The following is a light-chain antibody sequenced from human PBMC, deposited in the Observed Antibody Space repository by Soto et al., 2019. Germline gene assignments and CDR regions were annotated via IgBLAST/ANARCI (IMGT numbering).Light chain of an antibody. CDR2: DTS. CDR3: LFSDSGTVI. V-gene: IGLV7-46*01. J-gene: IGLJ2*01. CDR1: TGAVTSGHY. Sequence: QAVVTQEPSLTVSPGGTVTLTCGSSTGAVTSGHYPYWFQQKPGQAPRTLIYDTSNKHSWTPARFSGSLLGGKAALTLSGAQPEDEADYYCLFSDSGTVIFGGGTKLTVL.